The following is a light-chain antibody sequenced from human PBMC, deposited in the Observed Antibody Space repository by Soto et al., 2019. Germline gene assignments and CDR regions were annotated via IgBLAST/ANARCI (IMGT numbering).Light chain of an antibody. Sequence: DIQMTQSPSSLSASVGDRVTITCLASQSISNYLNWYQQKPGKAPKFLIYAASTLESGVPSRFSGSGSGTDFTLTISSLQPEDFATYFCQQSYNTPLTFGGGPRWIS. CDR2: AAS. V-gene: IGKV1-39*01. J-gene: IGKJ4*01. CDR1: QSISNY. CDR3: QQSYNTPLT.